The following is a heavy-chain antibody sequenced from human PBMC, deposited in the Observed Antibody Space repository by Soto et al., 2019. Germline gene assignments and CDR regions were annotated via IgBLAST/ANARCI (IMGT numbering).Heavy chain of an antibody. J-gene: IGHJ4*02. V-gene: IGHV4-59*01. Sequence: SETLPLTCTVSGGSISSYYWSWIRQPPGKGLEWIGYIYYSGSTNYNPSLKSRVTISVDTSKNQFSLKLSSVTAADTAVYYCARGIGWSQFDYWGQGTLVTVSS. CDR3: ARGIGWSQFDY. CDR2: IYYSGST. CDR1: GGSISSYY. D-gene: IGHD2-15*01.